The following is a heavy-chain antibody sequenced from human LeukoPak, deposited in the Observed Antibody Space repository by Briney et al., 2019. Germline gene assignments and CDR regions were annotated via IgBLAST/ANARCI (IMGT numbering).Heavy chain of an antibody. CDR2: ISYDGSNK. Sequence: AGRSLRLSCAASGFTFSSYAMPWVRQAPGKGLEWVAVISYDGSNKYYADSVKGRFTISRDNAKNSLYLQMNSLRAEDTAVYYCARDPVVPAAFDIWGQGTMVTVSS. V-gene: IGHV3-30-3*01. J-gene: IGHJ3*02. D-gene: IGHD2-2*01. CDR3: ARDPVVPAAFDI. CDR1: GFTFSSYA.